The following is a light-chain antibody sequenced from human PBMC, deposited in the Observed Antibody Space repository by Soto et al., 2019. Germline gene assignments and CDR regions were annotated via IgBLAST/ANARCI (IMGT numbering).Light chain of an antibody. CDR1: QTISSW. Sequence: DIKMTQSPSTLSGSVGARVTITCRASQTISSWLAWYQQKPGKAPKLLIYKASTLKSGVPSRFSGSGSGTEFTLTISSLQPDDVATYYCQHYNSYSEAFGQGTKVDIK. CDR2: KAS. CDR3: QHYNSYSEA. J-gene: IGKJ1*01. V-gene: IGKV1-5*03.